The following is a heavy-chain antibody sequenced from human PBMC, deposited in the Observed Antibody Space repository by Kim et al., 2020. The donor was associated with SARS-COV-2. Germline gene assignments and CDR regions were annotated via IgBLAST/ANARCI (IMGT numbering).Heavy chain of an antibody. V-gene: IGHV3-43*02. CDR1: GFTFDDYA. J-gene: IGHJ4*02. D-gene: IGHD2-15*01. CDR3: AKLTTYCSGGSCHRPFDY. CDR2: ISGDGGST. Sequence: GGSLRLSCAASGFTFDDYAMHWVRQAPGKGLEWVSLISGDGGSTYYADSVKGRFTISRDNSKNSLYLQMNSLRTEDTALYYCAKLTTYCSGGSCHRPFDYWGQGTLVTVSS.